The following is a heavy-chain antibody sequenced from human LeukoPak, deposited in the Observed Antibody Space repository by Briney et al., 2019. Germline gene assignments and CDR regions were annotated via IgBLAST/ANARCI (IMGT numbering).Heavy chain of an antibody. D-gene: IGHD3-16*01. V-gene: IGHV3-49*03. J-gene: IGHJ4*02. CDR1: GFTFGDYA. CDR3: TSHPIMITLGGANY. Sequence: GGSLRLSCTASGFTFGDYAMSWFRQAPGKGLEWVGFIRSKAYGGTTEYAASVKGRFTISRDDSKSIAYLQMNSLKTEDTAVYYCTSHPIMITLGGANYWGQGTLVTVSS. CDR2: IRSKAYGGTT.